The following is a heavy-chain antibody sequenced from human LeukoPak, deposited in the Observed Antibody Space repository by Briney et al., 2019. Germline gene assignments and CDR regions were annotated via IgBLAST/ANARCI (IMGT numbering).Heavy chain of an antibody. CDR1: GYTFTGYY. CDR2: INPNSGGT. D-gene: IGHD6-19*01. CDR3: ARKSSPDF. Sequence: ASVKVSCKASGYTFTGYYMHWVRQAPGQGLEWMRWINPNSGGTNYAQKFQGRVTMTRDTSISTAYMELTSLKSDDTAVYYCARKSSPDFWGQGTLVTVSS. V-gene: IGHV1-2*02. J-gene: IGHJ4*02.